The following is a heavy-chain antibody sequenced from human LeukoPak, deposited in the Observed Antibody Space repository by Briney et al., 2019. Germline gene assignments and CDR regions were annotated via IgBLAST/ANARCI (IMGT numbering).Heavy chain of an antibody. D-gene: IGHD3-10*01. Sequence: ASVKVSCKASGYTFTSYSMHWVRQAPGQGLDWMGIINPSGGSTTYAQKFQGRVTMTRDTSTSTFYMELSSLRSEDTAVYYCARDRGPISANYYFDFWGQGTLVTVSS. J-gene: IGHJ4*02. CDR1: GYTFTSYS. CDR3: ARDRGPISANYYFDF. CDR2: INPSGGST. V-gene: IGHV1-46*01.